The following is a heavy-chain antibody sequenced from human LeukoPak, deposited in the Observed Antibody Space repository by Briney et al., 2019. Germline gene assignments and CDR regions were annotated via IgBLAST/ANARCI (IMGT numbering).Heavy chain of an antibody. CDR2: INPNNGGT. Sequence: ASVQISCKTSGYTFTDYYIQWMRQAPGQGLEWMGWINPNNGGTNFAQKFQGRVTMTRDTSISTAYMDLSGLIFDDTAVYYCARGWVWGSRSPFDYGGQGPLVTVSS. D-gene: IGHD3-16*01. CDR1: GYTFTDYY. J-gene: IGHJ4*02. V-gene: IGHV1-2*02. CDR3: ARGWVWGSRSPFDY.